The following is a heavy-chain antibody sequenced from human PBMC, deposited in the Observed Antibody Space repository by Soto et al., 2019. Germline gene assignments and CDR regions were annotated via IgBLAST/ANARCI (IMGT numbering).Heavy chain of an antibody. CDR1: GYTFTSYG. Sequence: GASVKVSCKASGYTFTSYGISWVRQAPGQGLEWMGWISAYNGNTNYAQKLQGRVTMTTDTSTSTAYMELRSLRSDDTAVYYCARSAVFGSGSYYRDNDAFDIWGQGTMVTVSS. V-gene: IGHV1-18*01. CDR3: ARSAVFGSGSYYRDNDAFDI. D-gene: IGHD3-10*01. J-gene: IGHJ3*02. CDR2: ISAYNGNT.